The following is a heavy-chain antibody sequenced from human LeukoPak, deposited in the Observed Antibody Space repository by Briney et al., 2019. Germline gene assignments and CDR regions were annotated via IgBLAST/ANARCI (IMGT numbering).Heavy chain of an antibody. V-gene: IGHV3-74*03. CDR3: SRSQFDY. Sequence: PGGPLRLSCEPSGFPFSSYWMLWVRQAPGKGLVWVSRISGDGTIKTYADFVRGRFIVSRDNTKNILYLQMNSLKVEDTATYFCSRSQFDYWGQGVLVTVSS. CDR2: ISGDGTIK. CDR1: GFPFSSYW. J-gene: IGHJ4*02.